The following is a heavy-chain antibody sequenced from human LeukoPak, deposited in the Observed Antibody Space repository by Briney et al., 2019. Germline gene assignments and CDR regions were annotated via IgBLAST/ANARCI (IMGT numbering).Heavy chain of an antibody. D-gene: IGHD5-24*01. Sequence: GGSLRLSCVVSGISLSNYAMSWVRQAPGKGLEWVSYISERGGTTTYADSVKGRFTISRDNSLNTLYLQMSSLRAEDTAVYFCVRDGDDFNFDYWGQGSLVTVSS. CDR3: VRDGDDFNFDY. V-gene: IGHV3-23*01. CDR1: GISLSNYA. J-gene: IGHJ4*02. CDR2: ISERGGTT.